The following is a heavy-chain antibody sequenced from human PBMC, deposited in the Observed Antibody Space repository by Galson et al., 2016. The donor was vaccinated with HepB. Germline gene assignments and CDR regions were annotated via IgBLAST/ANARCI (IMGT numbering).Heavy chain of an antibody. D-gene: IGHD5-18*01. CDR3: ARGGGYISGQRDY. J-gene: IGHJ4*02. CDR1: GLTVSSNY. CDR2: IYSDGDT. Sequence: SLRLSCAASGLTVSSNYMSWVRQAPGKGLEWVSVIYSDGDTYYADSMKGRFTISRDNSKNTLYLQMNSLRADDTAVYYCARGGGYISGQRDYWGQGTLVTVSS. V-gene: IGHV3-53*01.